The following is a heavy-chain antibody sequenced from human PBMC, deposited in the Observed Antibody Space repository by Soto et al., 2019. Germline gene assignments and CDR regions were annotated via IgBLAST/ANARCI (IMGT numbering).Heavy chain of an antibody. CDR1: GGSISSYY. CDR2: IYYSGST. V-gene: IGHV4-59*01. J-gene: IGHJ6*02. Sequence: PSETLSLTCTVSGGSISSYYWSWIRQPPGKGLEWVGYIYYSGSTNYNPSLKSRVTISVDTSKNQFSLKLSSVTAADTAVYYCAREGNYDILTAYGMAVWGQGTTVPVSS. CDR3: AREGNYDILTAYGMAV. D-gene: IGHD3-9*01.